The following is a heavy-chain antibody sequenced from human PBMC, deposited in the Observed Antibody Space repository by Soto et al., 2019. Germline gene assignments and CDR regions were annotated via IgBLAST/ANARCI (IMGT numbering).Heavy chain of an antibody. CDR1: GYTFTSYA. CDR2: INVGNGNT. CDR3: ARSIVVVTAADY. V-gene: IGHV1-3*01. Sequence: GAPVKVSCKASGYTFTSYAMHWVRQAPGQRLEWMGWINVGNGNTKYSQKFQGRVTITRDTSASTAYMELSSLRSEDTSVYYCARSIVVVTAADYWGQGTLVTVSS. D-gene: IGHD2-21*02. J-gene: IGHJ4*02.